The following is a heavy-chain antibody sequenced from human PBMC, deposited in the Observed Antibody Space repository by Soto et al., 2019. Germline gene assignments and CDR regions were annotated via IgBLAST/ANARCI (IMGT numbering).Heavy chain of an antibody. Sequence: PGGSLRLSCAASGFTFSSYSMNWVRQAPGKGLEWVSYISSSSSTIYYADSVKGRLTISRDNAKNSLYLQMNSLRDEDTAVYYCASTRYFDWLSRGDWFDPWGQGTLVTVSS. CDR2: ISSSSSTI. CDR3: ASTRYFDWLSRGDWFDP. V-gene: IGHV3-48*02. CDR1: GFTFSSYS. D-gene: IGHD3-9*01. J-gene: IGHJ5*02.